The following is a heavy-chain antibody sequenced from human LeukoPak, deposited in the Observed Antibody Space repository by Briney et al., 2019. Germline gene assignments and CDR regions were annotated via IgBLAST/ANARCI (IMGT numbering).Heavy chain of an antibody. V-gene: IGHV3-23*01. J-gene: IGHJ4*02. CDR3: AKDLARWELLPETFDY. Sequence: GGSLRLSCAASGFTFSSYAMRWVRQAPGKGLEWVSAISGSGGSTYYADSVKGRFTISRDNSKNTLYLQMNSLRAEDTAVYYCAKDLARWELLPETFDYWGQGTLVTVSS. CDR1: GFTFSSYA. D-gene: IGHD1-26*01. CDR2: ISGSGGST.